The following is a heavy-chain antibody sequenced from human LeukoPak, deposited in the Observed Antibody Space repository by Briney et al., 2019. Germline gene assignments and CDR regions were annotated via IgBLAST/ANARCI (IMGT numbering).Heavy chain of an antibody. CDR1: GFTFSSYN. J-gene: IGHJ6*03. V-gene: IGHV3-21*04. Sequence: PGGSLRLSCAASGFTFSSYNMNWLRQAPGKGLAWVSSISSSSSYIFYADSVKGRFTISRDNAKKSLYPQMNRLSPRDPAGLFFARGGARATLYYYFMDFWGKGKTVSASS. CDR3: ARGGARATLYYYFMDF. CDR2: ISSSSSYI.